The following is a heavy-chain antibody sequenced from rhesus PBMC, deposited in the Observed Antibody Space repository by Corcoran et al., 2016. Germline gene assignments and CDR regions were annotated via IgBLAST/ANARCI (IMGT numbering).Heavy chain of an antibody. Sequence: DVQLVESGGGLVKPGGSLRPSCVASGFTFSSYEMHWVRQAPGKGLEWVSVISESGCTIYYADSVKGRFTISRDNAKNSLFLQMNSLRAEDTAVYYCTRRGSWRYYFDYWGQGVLVTVSS. CDR3: TRRGSWRYYFDY. D-gene: IGHD6-25*01. J-gene: IGHJ4*01. V-gene: IGHV3-100*02. CDR2: ISESGCTI. CDR1: GFTFSSYE.